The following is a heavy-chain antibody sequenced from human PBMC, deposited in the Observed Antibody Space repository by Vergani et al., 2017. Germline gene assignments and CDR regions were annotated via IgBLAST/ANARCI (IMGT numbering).Heavy chain of an antibody. D-gene: IGHD1-7*01. CDR2: IYYSGST. CDR1: GGSISSGDYY. CDR3: ARRPGNWNYNYYYYYMDV. J-gene: IGHJ6*03. V-gene: IGHV4-30-4*08. Sequence: QVQLQESGPGLVKPSQTLSLTCTVSGGSISSGDYYWSWIRQPPGKGLEWIGYIYYSGSTYYNPSLKSRVTISVDTSKNQFSLKLSSVTAADTAVYYCARRPGNWNYNYYYYYMDVWGKGTTVTVSS.